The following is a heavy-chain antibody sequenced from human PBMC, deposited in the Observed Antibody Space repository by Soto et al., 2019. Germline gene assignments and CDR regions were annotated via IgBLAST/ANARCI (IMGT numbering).Heavy chain of an antibody. J-gene: IGHJ4*02. CDR1: GGSISTDY. D-gene: IGHD7-27*01. CDR2: IYYGGST. V-gene: IGHV4-59*08. Sequence: SETLSLTCAVSGGSISTDYWSWIRQSPGKGLEWIGFIYYGGSTNYNPSLKSRVTISVDTPKNQFSLKLSSVTAADTAVYYCAKNWNWGSLVHWGQGTLVTVSS. CDR3: AKNWNWGSLVH.